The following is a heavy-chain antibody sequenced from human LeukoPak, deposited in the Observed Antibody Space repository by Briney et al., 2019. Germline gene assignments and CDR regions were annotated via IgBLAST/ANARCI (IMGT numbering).Heavy chain of an antibody. CDR1: GFTFGSYA. J-gene: IGHJ4*02. V-gene: IGHV3-30*04. Sequence: GGSLRLSCAASGFTFGSYAMHWVRQAPGKGLEWVAVISYDGSNKYYADSVKGRFTISRDNSKNTLYLQMNSLRAEDTAVYYCARDGGSTYYFDYWGQGTLVTVSS. CDR2: ISYDGSNK. D-gene: IGHD1-26*01. CDR3: ARDGGSTYYFDY.